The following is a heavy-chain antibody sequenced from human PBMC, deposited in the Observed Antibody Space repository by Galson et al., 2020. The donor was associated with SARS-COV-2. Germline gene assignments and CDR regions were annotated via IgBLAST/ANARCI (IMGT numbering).Heavy chain of an antibody. CDR1: GFTFSSYA. CDR3: AKGPPSMIVVVGSVFFDY. CDR2: ISGSGGST. Sequence: GESLKISCAASGFTFSSYAMSWVRQAPGQGLEWVSAISGSGGSTYYADSVKGRFTISRDNSKNTRYLQMNSLRAEDTAVYYCAKGPPSMIVVVGSVFFDYWGQGTLVTVSS. V-gene: IGHV3-23*01. J-gene: IGHJ4*02. D-gene: IGHD3-22*01.